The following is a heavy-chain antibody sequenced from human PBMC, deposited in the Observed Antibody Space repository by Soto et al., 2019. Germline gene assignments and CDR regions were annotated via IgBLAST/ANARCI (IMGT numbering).Heavy chain of an antibody. CDR3: ASHYDSSGYYYRGLDY. V-gene: IGHV1-69*12. D-gene: IGHD3-22*01. CDR1: GGTFSSYA. Sequence: QVQLVQSGAEVKKPGSSVKVSCKASGGTFSSYAISRVRQAPGQGLEWMGGIIPIFGTADYAHKFPGRVTITADESTSTGNMELSSLRSEDTAVYYCASHYDSSGYYYRGLDYWGQGTLVTVSS. J-gene: IGHJ4*02. CDR2: IIPIFGTA.